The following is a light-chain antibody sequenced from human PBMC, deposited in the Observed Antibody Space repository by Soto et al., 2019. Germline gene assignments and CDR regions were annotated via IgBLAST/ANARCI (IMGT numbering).Light chain of an antibody. Sequence: DLQMTQSPSSLSASVGDRVIITCRASQSISSYLNWYQQKPGKAPNLLIYAASSLQSGVPSRFSGTGSGTDFTLTISSLQPEDFATYYCQQSYSTSWTFGQGTKVEIK. CDR2: AAS. CDR1: QSISSY. V-gene: IGKV1-39*01. CDR3: QQSYSTSWT. J-gene: IGKJ1*01.